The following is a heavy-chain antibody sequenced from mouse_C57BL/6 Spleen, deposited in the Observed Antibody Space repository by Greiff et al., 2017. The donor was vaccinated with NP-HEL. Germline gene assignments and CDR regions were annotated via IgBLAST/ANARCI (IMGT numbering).Heavy chain of an antibody. Sequence: QVQLQQPGAELVKPGASVKLSCKASGYTFTSYWMHWVKQRPGRGLGWIGRIDPNSGGTKYNEKFKSKATLTVDKPSSTAYMQLSSLTSEDSAVYDCARDYYGSRRDWYFDVWGTGTTVTVSS. CDR2: IDPNSGGT. CDR1: GYTFTSYW. CDR3: ARDYYGSRRDWYFDV. V-gene: IGHV1-72*01. D-gene: IGHD1-1*01. J-gene: IGHJ1*03.